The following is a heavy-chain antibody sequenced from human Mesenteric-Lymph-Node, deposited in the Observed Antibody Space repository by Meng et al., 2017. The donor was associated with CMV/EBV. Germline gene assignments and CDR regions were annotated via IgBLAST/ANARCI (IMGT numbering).Heavy chain of an antibody. V-gene: IGHV3-23*01. Sequence: GESLKISCEASGFTFSSHAMNWVRQAPGRGLEWVSGISGSGDSTYYADSVKGRFTISRDNAKNSLYLQMNSLRAEDTAVYYCAREMRFLEWLPNDDYWGQGTLVTVSS. CDR1: GFTFSSHA. CDR3: AREMRFLEWLPNDDY. J-gene: IGHJ4*02. CDR2: ISGSGDST. D-gene: IGHD3-3*01.